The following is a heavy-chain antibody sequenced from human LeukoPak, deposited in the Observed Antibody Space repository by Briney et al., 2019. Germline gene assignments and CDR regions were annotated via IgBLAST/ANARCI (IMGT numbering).Heavy chain of an antibody. CDR3: ARSGPRITMIVVVIAAAFDI. J-gene: IGHJ3*02. CDR2: ISAYNGNT. CDR1: GYTFTSYG. Sequence: ASVKVSCKASGYTFTSYGISWVRQAPGQGLEWMGWISAYNGNTNYAQKLQGRVTMTTDTSTSTAYMELRSLRSDDTAVYYCARSGPRITMIVVVIAAAFDIWGQGTMVTVSS. V-gene: IGHV1-18*01. D-gene: IGHD3-22*01.